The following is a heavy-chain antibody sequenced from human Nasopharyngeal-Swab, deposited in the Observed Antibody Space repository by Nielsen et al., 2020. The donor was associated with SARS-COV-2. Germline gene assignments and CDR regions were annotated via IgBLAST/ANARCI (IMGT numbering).Heavy chain of an antibody. Sequence: WIRQPPGKGLEWIGSIYHSGSTYYNPSLKSRVTISIDTSKNQFSLNLSSVTAADTAVYYCARDLRGYSLPFGVWGQGTMVTVSS. D-gene: IGHD2-15*01. CDR2: IYHSGST. J-gene: IGHJ3*01. CDR3: ARDLRGYSLPFGV. V-gene: IGHV4-38-2*02.